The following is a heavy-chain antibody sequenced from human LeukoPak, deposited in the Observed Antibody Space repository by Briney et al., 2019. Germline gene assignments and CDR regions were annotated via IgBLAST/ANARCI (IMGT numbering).Heavy chain of an antibody. V-gene: IGHV3-7*01. Sequence: GGSLRLSCAASGFTFSSYWMSWVRQAPGEGLEWVANIKQDGSEKYYVESVKGRFTISRDNAKTSLYLQTNSLRAEDTAVYYCARVGAAVDFDYWGQGTLVTVSS. CDR1: GFTFSSYW. D-gene: IGHD6-13*01. CDR3: ARVGAAVDFDY. CDR2: IKQDGSEK. J-gene: IGHJ4*02.